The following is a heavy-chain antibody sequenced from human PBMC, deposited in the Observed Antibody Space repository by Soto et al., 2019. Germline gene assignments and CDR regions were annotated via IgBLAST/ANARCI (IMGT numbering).Heavy chain of an antibody. Sequence: PSETLSLTCAVYGGSFSGYYWSWIRQPPGKGLEWIGEINHSGSTNYNPSLKSRVNISVDTSKNQFSLKLSSVTAADTAVYYCARSNCSGGSCYSAFLDYWGQGTLVT. V-gene: IGHV4-34*01. CDR3: ARSNCSGGSCYSAFLDY. CDR1: GGSFSGYY. CDR2: INHSGST. J-gene: IGHJ4*02. D-gene: IGHD2-15*01.